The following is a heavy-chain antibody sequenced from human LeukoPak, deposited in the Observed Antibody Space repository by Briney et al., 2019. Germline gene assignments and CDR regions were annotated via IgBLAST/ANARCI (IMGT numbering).Heavy chain of an antibody. CDR1: RYTFTANF. CDR2: INPNSGGT. Sequence: ASVKVSCKASRYTFTANFIHWARQAPGQGLEWMGWINPNSGGTNYGKKFQGRVTMTRDTSISTAYMELGRLRSDDTAVYYCARVANYYDSSGYYLYYFDYWGQGTLVTVSS. J-gene: IGHJ4*02. V-gene: IGHV1-2*02. CDR3: ARVANYYDSSGYYLYYFDY. D-gene: IGHD3-22*01.